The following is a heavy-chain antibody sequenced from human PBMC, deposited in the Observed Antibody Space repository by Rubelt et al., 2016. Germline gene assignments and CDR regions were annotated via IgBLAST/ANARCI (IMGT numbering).Heavy chain of an antibody. CDR2: IIPILGIA. J-gene: IGHJ4*02. D-gene: IGHD6-13*01. Sequence: QVQLVQSGAEVKKPGSSVKVSCKASGGTFSSYAISWVRQAPGQGLEWMGRIIPILGIANYAQKFQGRVTITADKSTSTAYMERSSLRSEDTAVYYCARDTRYSSSSNFDYWGQGTLVTVSS. V-gene: IGHV1-69*04. CDR1: GGTFSSYA. CDR3: ARDTRYSSSSNFDY.